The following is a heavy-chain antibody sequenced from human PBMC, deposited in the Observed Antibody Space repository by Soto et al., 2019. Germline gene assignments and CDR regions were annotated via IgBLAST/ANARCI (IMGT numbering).Heavy chain of an antibody. CDR3: ARRLGHSTTGGTYYFDS. CDR2: IYPSDSDT. Sequence: PXESLKLSGKCCGNMCANYGINWVRQVPGKGLEWMGIIYPSDSDTRYSPSFQGQVTISVDKSISTAYLQWSDLKASDTAIYYCARRLGHSTTGGTYYFDSWGQGTPVTVSS. J-gene: IGHJ4*02. CDR1: GNMCANYG. D-gene: IGHD1-1*01. V-gene: IGHV5-51*03.